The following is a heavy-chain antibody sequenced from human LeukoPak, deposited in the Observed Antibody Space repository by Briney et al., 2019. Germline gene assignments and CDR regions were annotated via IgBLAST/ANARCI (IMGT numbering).Heavy chain of an antibody. J-gene: IGHJ6*02. Sequence: SETLSLTCTVAGGSISSYYWSWIRQPPGKGLEWIGYIYYSGSTNYNPSLKSRVTISVDTSKNQFSLKLSSVTAADTAVYYCARSGYYYGMDVWGQGTTVTVSS. CDR3: ARSGYYYGMDV. CDR1: GGSISSYY. V-gene: IGHV4-59*08. CDR2: IYYSGST.